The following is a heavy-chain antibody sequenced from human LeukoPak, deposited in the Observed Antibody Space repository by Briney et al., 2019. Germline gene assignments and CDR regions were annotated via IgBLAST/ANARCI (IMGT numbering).Heavy chain of an antibody. CDR3: ATGILTGYSGYSDH. CDR1: GFTFSNYA. D-gene: IGHD3-9*01. Sequence: GGSLRLSCAASGFTFSNYAMSWVRQAPGKGLEWVSVIGGSGDSTYYADSVKGRFTISRDNSKNTLYLQMNSLRVEDTAVYYCATGILTGYSGYSDHWGQGTLVTVSS. CDR2: IGGSGDST. V-gene: IGHV3-23*01. J-gene: IGHJ4*02.